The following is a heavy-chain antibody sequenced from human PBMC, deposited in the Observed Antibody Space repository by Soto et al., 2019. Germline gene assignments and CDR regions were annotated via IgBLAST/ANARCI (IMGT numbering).Heavy chain of an antibody. CDR2: IFHSGDT. J-gene: IGHJ3*01. CDR3: AYSTGWYRHDV. Sequence: VQLQESGPGLVKPSGTLSLTCAVSGDSISNSRWWTWVRQPPGKGLEWIGDIFHSGDTNYNPSLNSRVFISVDKSQNQFSLKVSSVTAADTAVYYCAYSTGWYRHDVWGQGTLVTVSS. V-gene: IGHV4-4*02. D-gene: IGHD6-19*01. CDR1: GDSISNSRW.